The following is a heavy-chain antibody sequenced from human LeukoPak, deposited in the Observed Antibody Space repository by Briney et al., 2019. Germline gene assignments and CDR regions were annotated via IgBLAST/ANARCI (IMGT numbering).Heavy chain of an antibody. J-gene: IGHJ4*02. D-gene: IGHD3-10*01. Sequence: GGSLRLSCAASGFTVSNNYMSWVRQAPGKGLEWVSVIYSGGTTYYADSVKGRFTISRDNSKNTLYLQMNSLRAEDTAVYYCARAGFTFSDYFGSFFDYWGQGTLVTVSS. CDR3: ARAGFTFSDYFGSFFDY. CDR1: GFTVSNNY. V-gene: IGHV3-53*01. CDR2: IYSGGTT.